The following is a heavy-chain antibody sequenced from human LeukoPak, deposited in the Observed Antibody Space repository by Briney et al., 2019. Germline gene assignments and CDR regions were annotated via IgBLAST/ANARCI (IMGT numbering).Heavy chain of an antibody. V-gene: IGHV4-34*01. D-gene: IGHD5-12*01. Sequence: SSETLSLTCAVYGGSFSGYYWSWIRQPPGKGLEWIGEINHSGSTNYNPSLKSRVTISVDTSKNQFSLKLSSVTAADTAVYYCARVRVATGPYYYYGMDVWGQGTTVTVSS. CDR3: ARVRVATGPYYYYGMDV. CDR1: GGSFSGYY. CDR2: INHSGST. J-gene: IGHJ6*02.